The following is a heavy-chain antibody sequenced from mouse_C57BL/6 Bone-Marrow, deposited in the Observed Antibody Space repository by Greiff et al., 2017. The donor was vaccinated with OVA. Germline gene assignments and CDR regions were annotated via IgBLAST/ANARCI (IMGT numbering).Heavy chain of an antibody. CDR3: ARGDYYYGSRSWFAN. CDR2: ISNGGGST. D-gene: IGHD1-1*01. V-gene: IGHV5-12*01. Sequence: EVKVEESGGGLVQPGGSLKLSCAASGFTFSDYYMYWVRQTPEKRLEWVAYISNGGGSTYYPDTVKGRFTISRDNAKNTQYLQMSRLKSEDAAMYYCARGDYYYGSRSWFANWGQGTLVTVSA. J-gene: IGHJ3*01. CDR1: GFTFSDYY.